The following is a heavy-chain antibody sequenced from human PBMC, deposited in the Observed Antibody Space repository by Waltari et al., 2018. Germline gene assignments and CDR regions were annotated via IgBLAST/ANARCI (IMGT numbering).Heavy chain of an antibody. V-gene: IGHV4-34*02. D-gene: IGHD2-15*01. J-gene: IGHJ6*02. CDR1: GGSFNGYY. CDR3: VRLEDCSGPGGNCYGGDPFALDV. CDR2: INHAGNR. Sequence: QVQLQQWGAGLLQPSETLSLTCAGNGGSFNGYYWGWNRQFTGKGLQWIGEINHAGNRNYNPSLKSRVTMLVDTSRSQFSLKMSSMTAADTALYYCVRLEDCSGPGGNCYGGDPFALDVWGQGTTVTVSS.